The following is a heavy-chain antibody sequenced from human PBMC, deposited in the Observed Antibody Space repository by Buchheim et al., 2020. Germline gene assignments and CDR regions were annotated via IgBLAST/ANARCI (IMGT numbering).Heavy chain of an antibody. CDR2: IFSSGHT. J-gene: IGHJ5*02. CDR1: GDSISTNKW. Sequence: QVQLQESGPGLVKPSGTLSLTCTVSGDSISTNKWWSWVRQPPGKGLEWIGEIFSSGHTNFNPSLKSRVTMSLDNSKNQFSLKLSSVTAGDTAVYHCIHSGHYSLIAWGQGTL. D-gene: IGHD3-22*01. V-gene: IGHV4-4*02. CDR3: IHSGHYSLIA.